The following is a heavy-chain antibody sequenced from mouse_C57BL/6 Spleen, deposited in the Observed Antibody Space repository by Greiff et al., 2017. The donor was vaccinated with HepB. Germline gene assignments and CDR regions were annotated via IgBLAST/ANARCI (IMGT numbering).Heavy chain of an antibody. V-gene: IGHV1-42*01. CDR3: ASYYYGSSYLDY. Sequence: VQLQQSGPELVKPGASVKISCKASGYSFTGYYMNWVKQSPEKSLEWIGEINPSTGGTTYNQKFKAKATLTVDKFSSTAYMQLKSLTSEDSAVYYCASYYYGSSYLDYWGQGTTLTVSS. D-gene: IGHD1-1*01. CDR2: INPSTGGT. CDR1: GYSFTGYY. J-gene: IGHJ2*01.